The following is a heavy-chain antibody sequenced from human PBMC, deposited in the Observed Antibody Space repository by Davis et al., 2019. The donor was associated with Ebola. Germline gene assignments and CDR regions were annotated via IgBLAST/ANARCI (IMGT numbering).Heavy chain of an antibody. J-gene: IGHJ4*02. CDR2: IYSGGST. D-gene: IGHD6-19*01. Sequence: GESLKISCAASGFTFSNAWMSWVRQAPGKGLEWVSVIYSGGSTYYADSVKGRFTISRDNSKNTLYLQMNSLRAEDTAVYYCARGGISSGRDYWGQGTLVTVSS. CDR3: ARGGISSGRDY. V-gene: IGHV3-53*01. CDR1: GFTFSNAW.